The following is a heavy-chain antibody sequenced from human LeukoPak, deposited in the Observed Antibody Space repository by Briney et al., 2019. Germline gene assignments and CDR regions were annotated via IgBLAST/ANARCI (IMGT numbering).Heavy chain of an antibody. V-gene: IGHV4-34*01. J-gene: IGHJ4*02. CDR3: ARRDYYDSSGPHFDYYFDY. D-gene: IGHD3-22*01. CDR2: INHSGST. Sequence: PSETLSLTCAVYGGSFSGYYWSWIRQPPGKGLEWLGEINHSGSTNYNPSLKSRVTISVDTSKNQFSLKLSSVTAADTAVYYCARRDYYDSSGPHFDYYFDYWGQGALVTVSS. CDR1: GGSFSGYY.